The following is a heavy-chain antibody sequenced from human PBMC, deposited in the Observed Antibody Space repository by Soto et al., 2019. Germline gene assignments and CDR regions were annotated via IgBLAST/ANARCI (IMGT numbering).Heavy chain of an antibody. Sequence: PGGSLRLSYAGSGFTSSSNAMSLVRHAPGKVMEWVSAISGSGGSTYYADSVKGRFTISRDNSKNTLYLQMNSLRAEDTAVYYCANVGRLRDIVVVPAAPKFDYWGQGT. D-gene: IGHD2-2*01. CDR3: ANVGRLRDIVVVPAAPKFDY. J-gene: IGHJ4*02. CDR2: ISGSGGST. CDR1: GFTSSSNA. V-gene: IGHV3-23*01.